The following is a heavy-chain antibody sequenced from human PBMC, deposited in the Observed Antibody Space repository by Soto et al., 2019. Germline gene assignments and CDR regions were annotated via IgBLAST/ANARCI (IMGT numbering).Heavy chain of an antibody. J-gene: IGHJ6*02. D-gene: IGHD2-2*01. CDR2: IIPIFGTA. CDR1: GGTFSSYA. CDR3: ARDQYSSALSYGMDV. V-gene: IGHV1-69*01. Sequence: QVQLVQSGAEVKKPGSSVKVSCKASGGTFSSYAISWLRQAPGQGLEWMGGIIPIFGTANYAQKFQGRVTITADESTSTAYMELSRLRSEDTGVYYCARDQYSSALSYGMDVWDRGTTVTVSS.